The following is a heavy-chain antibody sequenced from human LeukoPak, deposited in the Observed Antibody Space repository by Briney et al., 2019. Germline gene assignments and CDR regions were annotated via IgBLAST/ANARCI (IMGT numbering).Heavy chain of an antibody. J-gene: IGHJ3*02. CDR1: GYSISSPNW. V-gene: IGHV4-28*03. CDR2: IYYSGST. Sequence: SETLSLTCAVSGYSISSPNWWGWIRQPPGKGLEWIGYIYYSGSTNYNPSLKSRVTMSVDTSKNQFSLKLSSVTAADTAVYYCARDTWELRFAFDIWGQGTMVTVSS. CDR3: ARDTWELRFAFDI. D-gene: IGHD1-26*01.